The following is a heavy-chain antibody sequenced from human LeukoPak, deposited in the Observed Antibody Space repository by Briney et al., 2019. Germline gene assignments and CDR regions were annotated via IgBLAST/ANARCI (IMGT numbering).Heavy chain of an antibody. CDR1: RFTFSIFG. D-gene: IGHD3-16*01. J-gene: IGHJ4*02. CDR3: ARRSRGGFDY. CDR2: ISSDGTNK. Sequence: GGSLRLSCAASRFTFSIFGMHWIRQAPGKGLEWIAVISSDGTNKYYADSVKGRFTISRDNSKNTLYLQMNSLRAEDTAVYYCARRSRGGFDYWGQGTLVTVSS. V-gene: IGHV3-30*03.